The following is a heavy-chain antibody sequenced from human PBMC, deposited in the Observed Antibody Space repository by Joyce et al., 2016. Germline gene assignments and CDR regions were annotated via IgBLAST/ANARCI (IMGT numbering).Heavy chain of an antibody. J-gene: IGHJ6*03. V-gene: IGHV4-61*02. D-gene: IGHD3-3*01. CDR2: IYNNGDT. CDR1: GGSIATGSDY. Sequence: QVQLQESGPGLVRPSETLSLTCTVSGGSIATGSDYWSWIRQPAGKGLEWIGRIYNNGDTNYNPALKSRVTISLDTSKNQFSLKLTSVTAADTAVYFCARDRFYYYYMDVWGKGTTVTVSS. CDR3: ARDRFYYYYMDV.